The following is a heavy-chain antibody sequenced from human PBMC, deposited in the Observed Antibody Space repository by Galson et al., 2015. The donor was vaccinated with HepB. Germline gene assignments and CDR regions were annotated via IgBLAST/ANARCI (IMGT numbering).Heavy chain of an antibody. J-gene: IGHJ4*02. V-gene: IGHV3-7*03. CDR3: ARGGSAIGEY. CDR1: GFTFSNYW. CDR2: INQGAIEK. Sequence: SLRLSCAASGFTFSNYWMIWVRQAPGTGLEWVANINQGAIEKYYADSVKGRFTISRDNAKRSLYLQMDSLRAEDTAVYYCARGGSAIGEYWGQGTLVTVSS. D-gene: IGHD6-25*01.